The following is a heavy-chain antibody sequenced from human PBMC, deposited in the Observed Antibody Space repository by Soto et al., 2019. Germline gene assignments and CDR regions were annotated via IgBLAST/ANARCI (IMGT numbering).Heavy chain of an antibody. Sequence: SETLSLTYTVSADSMSSSNWWNWVRQPXGKGLDWIGEAHHSGRTNYNPSLKTRVTISVDRSQNLFSLKLPSVTAADTAVYYWESGSTIYSYRSGYYPGLLNFSGQGPLGIVSS. CDR2: AHHSGRT. CDR1: ADSMSSSNW. D-gene: IGHD3-22*01. V-gene: IGHV4-4*02. J-gene: IGHJ4*02. CDR3: ESGSTIYSYRSGYYPGLLNF.